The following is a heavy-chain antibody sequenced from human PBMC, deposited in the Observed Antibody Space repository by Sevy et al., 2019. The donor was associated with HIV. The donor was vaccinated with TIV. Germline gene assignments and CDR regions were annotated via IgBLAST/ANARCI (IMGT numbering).Heavy chain of an antibody. V-gene: IGHV3-23*01. Sequence: GGSLRLSCAASGFTISRYAMSWVRQAPGKGLEWVSAISGSGGSTYYADSVKGRLTISRDNSKNTLYLQMNSLRAEDTAVYYCAKVTRIAVAGSRWFDPWGQGTLVTVSS. CDR3: AKVTRIAVAGSRWFDP. J-gene: IGHJ5*02. D-gene: IGHD6-19*01. CDR1: GFTISRYA. CDR2: ISGSGGST.